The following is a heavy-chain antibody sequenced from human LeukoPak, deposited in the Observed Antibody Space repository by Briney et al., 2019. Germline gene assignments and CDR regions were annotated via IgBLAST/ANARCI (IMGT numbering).Heavy chain of an antibody. CDR3: AKDPSEGVVVIGLDY. Sequence: GGSLRLSCAASGFTFSSYGMHWVRQAPGKGLERVAFIRYDGSNKYYADSVKGRFTISRDNSKNTLYLQMNSLRAEDTAVYYCAKDPSEGVVVIGLDYWGQGTLVTVSS. V-gene: IGHV3-30*02. CDR2: IRYDGSNK. J-gene: IGHJ4*02. D-gene: IGHD3-22*01. CDR1: GFTFSSYG.